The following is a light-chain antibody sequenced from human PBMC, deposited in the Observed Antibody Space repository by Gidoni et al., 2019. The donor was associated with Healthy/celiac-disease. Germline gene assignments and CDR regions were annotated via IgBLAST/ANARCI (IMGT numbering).Light chain of an antibody. J-gene: IGKJ1*01. CDR3: QQYNSYSPWT. CDR1: QSISSW. CDR2: KAS. V-gene: IGKV1-5*03. Sequence: TQMTQSPSTLSASVGDRVTHTCRASQSISSWLAWYQQTPGKAPKLLIYKASSLESGVPSRFSGSGSGTEFTLTISSLQPDDFATYYCQQYNSYSPWTFGQGTKVEIK.